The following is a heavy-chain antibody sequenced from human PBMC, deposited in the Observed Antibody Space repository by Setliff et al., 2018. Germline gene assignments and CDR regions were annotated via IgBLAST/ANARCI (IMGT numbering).Heavy chain of an antibody. CDR2: INEDGSHK. J-gene: IGHJ6*03. D-gene: IGHD3-22*01. V-gene: IGHV3-7*01. Sequence: LRLSCAASGFTFSSYWMSWVRQAPGKGLERLANINEDGSHKWYVDSVKGRFTISRDNAKNSLYLQMNSLRAEDTAVCYCATNPPKGPSGGYYYDDPYYYYMDVWGKGTTVTVSS. CDR3: ATNPPKGPSGGYYYDDPYYYYMDV. CDR1: GFTFSSYW.